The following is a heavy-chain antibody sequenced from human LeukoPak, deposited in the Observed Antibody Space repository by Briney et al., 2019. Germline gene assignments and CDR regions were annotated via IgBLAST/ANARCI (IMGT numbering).Heavy chain of an antibody. D-gene: IGHD6-13*01. J-gene: IGHJ6*03. V-gene: IGHV4-61*02. Sequence: SQTLSLTCTVSGGSISSGSYYWSWIRQPAGKGLEWIGRIYTSGSTNYNPSLKSRVTISVDTSKNQFSLKLSSVTAADTAAYYCARDRIAAALDYYMDVWGKGTTVTVSS. CDR3: ARDRIAAALDYYMDV. CDR1: GGSISSGSYY. CDR2: IYTSGST.